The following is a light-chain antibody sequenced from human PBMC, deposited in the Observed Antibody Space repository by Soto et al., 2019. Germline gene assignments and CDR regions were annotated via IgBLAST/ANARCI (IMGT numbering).Light chain of an antibody. J-gene: IGKJ2*01. CDR2: GAS. Sequence: IVLTQSPATLSVSPGDRATLSCRASQSVSSNLASYQQKPGQTPRLLIYGASTRATVVPPRFSGSRSGTEFTRTISSRQSEDFAVYYCQQYYNWPPYTFGQGTKVDFK. CDR3: QQYYNWPPYT. CDR1: QSVSSN. V-gene: IGKV3-15*01.